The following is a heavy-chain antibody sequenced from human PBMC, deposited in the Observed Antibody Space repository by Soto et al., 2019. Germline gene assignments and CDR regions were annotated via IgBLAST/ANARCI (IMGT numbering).Heavy chain of an antibody. D-gene: IGHD6-19*01. Sequence: GGTLRLSCAASGFTFSSYAMHWVRQAPGKGLEWVAVISYDGSNKYYADSVKGRFTISRDNSKNTLYLQMNSLRAEDTAVYFCASEQWLPFNYIDYRGPGPLRTVSS. J-gene: IGHJ4*02. V-gene: IGHV3-30-3*01. CDR1: GFTFSSYA. CDR3: ASEQWLPFNYIDY. CDR2: ISYDGSNK.